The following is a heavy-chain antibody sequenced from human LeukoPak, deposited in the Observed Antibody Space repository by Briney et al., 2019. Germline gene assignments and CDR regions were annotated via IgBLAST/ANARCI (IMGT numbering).Heavy chain of an antibody. CDR3: ARDMYSSGWYLFDY. V-gene: IGHV3-66*01. CDR2: IYSGGST. J-gene: IGHJ4*02. CDR1: GFTVSSNY. D-gene: IGHD6-19*01. Sequence: GGSLRLSCAASGFTVSSNYMSWVRQAPGKGLEWVAVIYSGGSTYYADSVKGRFTISRDNSKNTLYLQMNSLRAEDTAVYYCARDMYSSGWYLFDYWGQGTLVTVSS.